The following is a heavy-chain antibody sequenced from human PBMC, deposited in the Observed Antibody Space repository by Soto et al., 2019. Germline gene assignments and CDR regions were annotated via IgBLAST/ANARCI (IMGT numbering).Heavy chain of an antibody. CDR2: INHSGIT. J-gene: IGHJ4*02. CDR3: AIGPRMWLAGGGY. Sequence: SETLSLTCAVYGGSFSGYYWSWIRQPPGKGLEWLGEINHSGITDYNPSLKSRITISIDTSKKQFSLKLNSVTAADTAVYYCAIGPRMWLAGGGYWGQGTQVTV. V-gene: IGHV4-34*01. D-gene: IGHD6-19*01. CDR1: GGSFSGYY.